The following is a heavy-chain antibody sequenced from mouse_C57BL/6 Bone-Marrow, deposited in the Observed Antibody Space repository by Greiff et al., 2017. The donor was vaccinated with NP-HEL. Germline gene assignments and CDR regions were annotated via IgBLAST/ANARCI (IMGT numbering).Heavy chain of an antibody. CDR1: GYTFTSYW. CDR3: ARTPLLFYAMDY. D-gene: IGHD2-10*01. Sequence: QVQLQQSGAELVKPGASVKLSCKASGYTFTSYWMHWVKQRPGQGLEWIGMIHPNSGSTNYNEKFKSKATLTVDKSSNTAYMQLSSLTSEDSAVYYCARTPLLFYAMDYWGQGTSVTVSS. CDR2: IHPNSGST. J-gene: IGHJ4*01. V-gene: IGHV1-64*01.